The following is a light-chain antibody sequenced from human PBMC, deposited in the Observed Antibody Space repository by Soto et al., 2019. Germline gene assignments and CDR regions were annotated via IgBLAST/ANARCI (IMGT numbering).Light chain of an antibody. CDR1: QSISSW. Sequence: DIQMTQSPSTLSASVGDRVTITCRASQSISSWLAWYQQKPGKAPKLLIYKASSLESVVPSRFSGSGSGTEFTLTISSLQPDDFATYYCQLYNSYSYTFGQGTKLEIK. CDR3: QLYNSYSYT. CDR2: KAS. V-gene: IGKV1-5*03. J-gene: IGKJ2*01.